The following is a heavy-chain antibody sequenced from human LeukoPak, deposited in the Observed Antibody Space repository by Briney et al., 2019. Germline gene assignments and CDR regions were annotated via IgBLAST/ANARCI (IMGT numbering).Heavy chain of an antibody. V-gene: IGHV3-74*01. J-gene: IGHJ4*02. Sequence: GGSLRLSCVGSGFSFSTYWLSWVRQAPGKGLVWVSRLNSDGSSTSYADSVKGRFTISRDNAETTLHLQMNNLSAEDTAVYYCARASNRNSINFDYWGQGALVTVSS. CDR1: GFSFSTYW. D-gene: IGHD1-7*01. CDR2: LNSDGSST. CDR3: ARASNRNSINFDY.